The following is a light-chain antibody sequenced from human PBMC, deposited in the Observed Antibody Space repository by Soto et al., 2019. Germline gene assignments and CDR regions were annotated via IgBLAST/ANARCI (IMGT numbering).Light chain of an antibody. V-gene: IGKV1-9*01. CDR2: AAS. CDR3: QQLFVPPIT. J-gene: IGKJ5*01. Sequence: DIQLTQTPSFLSPSIGESVTITCRASQVISTSLAWYQVKPGKAPKLLIYAASTLESGVPSRFSATVSGTEFSLTITSLQPEDFATYYCQQLFVPPITFGHRTRLEI. CDR1: QVISTS.